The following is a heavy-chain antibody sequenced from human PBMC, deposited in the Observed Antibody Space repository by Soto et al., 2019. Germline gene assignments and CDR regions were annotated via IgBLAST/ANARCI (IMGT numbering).Heavy chain of an antibody. Sequence: QVQLVESGGGLVKPGGSLRLSCAASGFTFSDYYMSWIRQAPGAPGKGLEWVSYISRSGSIIYYAASVKGRFTISRDNAKNSLYLQMNSLRAEDTAVYYCAREGDTAMVFDYWGQGTLVTVSS. CDR1: GFTFSDYY. J-gene: IGHJ4*02. CDR2: ISRSGSII. CDR3: AREGDTAMVFDY. V-gene: IGHV3-11*01. D-gene: IGHD5-18*01.